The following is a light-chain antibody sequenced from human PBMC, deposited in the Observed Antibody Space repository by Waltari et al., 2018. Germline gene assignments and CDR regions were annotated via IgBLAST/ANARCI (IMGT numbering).Light chain of an antibody. CDR1: QGISSY. CDR2: EAS. CDR3: QQLDSFPYT. V-gene: IGKV1-9*01. Sequence: IQLTQSPSSLSASVVDSVTISCRASQGISSYLPWYQQKPGTAPKLLIYEASTLQSGVPSRFSGSGSGTDFTLTISSLQPEDFASYYCQQLDSFPYTFGQGTKLEIK. J-gene: IGKJ2*01.